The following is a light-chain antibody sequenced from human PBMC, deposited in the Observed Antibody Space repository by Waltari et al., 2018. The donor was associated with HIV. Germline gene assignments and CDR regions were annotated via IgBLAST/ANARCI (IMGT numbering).Light chain of an antibody. CDR2: GAS. CDR3: QHYHNWPPYT. CDR1: QTINSN. Sequence: EIVMTQSPATLSVSPGERATLSCRASQTINSNLAWYQQKPGQAPRLRIYGASTRATGIPARFSGSGSGTEFTLTISSLQSEDFAVFYCQHYHNWPPYTFGQGTKLEIK. J-gene: IGKJ2*01. V-gene: IGKV3-15*01.